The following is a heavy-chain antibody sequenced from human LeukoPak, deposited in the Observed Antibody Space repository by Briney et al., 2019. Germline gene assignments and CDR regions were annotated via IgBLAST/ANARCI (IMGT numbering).Heavy chain of an antibody. Sequence: SETLSLTCTVSGDSLSSHYWSWIRQPPGKGLEWIGYIYGSGSTHYDPSLRSRVSISEDTSKNQFSLKLTSVTAADTAVYYCARNVGWYSHDSWGQGTLVTVSS. J-gene: IGHJ4*02. CDR3: ARNVGWYSHDS. V-gene: IGHV4-59*08. CDR1: GDSLSSHY. D-gene: IGHD6-19*01. CDR2: IYGSGST.